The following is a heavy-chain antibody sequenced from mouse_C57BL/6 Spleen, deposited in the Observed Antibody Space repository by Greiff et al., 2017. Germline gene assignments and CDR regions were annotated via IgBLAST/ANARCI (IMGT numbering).Heavy chain of an antibody. Sequence: VQLQQSGAELARPGASVKLSCKASGYTFTSYGISWVKQRTGQGLEWIGEIYPRSGNTYYNEKFKGKATLTADKSSSTAYMELRSLTSEDSAVYFCATWDPYYFDGWGQGTTLTVSS. D-gene: IGHD4-1*01. CDR2: IYPRSGNT. V-gene: IGHV1-81*01. J-gene: IGHJ2*01. CDR3: ATWDPYYFDG. CDR1: GYTFTSYG.